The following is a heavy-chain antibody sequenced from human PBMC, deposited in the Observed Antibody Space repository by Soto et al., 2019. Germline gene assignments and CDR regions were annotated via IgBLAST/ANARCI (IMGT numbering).Heavy chain of an antibody. CDR2: IIPIFGTA. V-gene: IGHV1-69*01. Sequence: QVQLVQSGAEVKKPGSSVKVSCKASGGTFSSYAISWVRQAPGQGLEWMGGIIPIFGTANYAQRFQGRVTITEDESTSTAYMELSSLRSEDTAVYYCARGGTTYYDFWGTDFDYWGQGTLVTVSS. D-gene: IGHD3-3*01. CDR3: ARGGTTYYDFWGTDFDY. CDR1: GGTFSSYA. J-gene: IGHJ4*02.